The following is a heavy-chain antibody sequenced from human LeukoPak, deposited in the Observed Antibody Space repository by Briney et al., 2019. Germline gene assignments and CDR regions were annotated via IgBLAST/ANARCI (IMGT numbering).Heavy chain of an antibody. Sequence: ASVKVSCKASGYTFTAYYVHWVRQAPGQGLEWIGWINPNTGDTNYAPKFQGRVTMIKDTSTNSAYMELNKLTSDDTAVYYCGRGNKSFDPWGQGTLVTVSS. CDR1: GYTFTAYY. CDR2: INPNTGDT. V-gene: IGHV1-2*02. J-gene: IGHJ5*02. CDR3: GRGNKSFDP.